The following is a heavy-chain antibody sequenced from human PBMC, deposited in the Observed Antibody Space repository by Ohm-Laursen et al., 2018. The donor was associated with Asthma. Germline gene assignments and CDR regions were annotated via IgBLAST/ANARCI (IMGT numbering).Heavy chain of an antibody. V-gene: IGHV4-31*03. Sequence: SETLSLTCTVSGGSISSGGYYWSWIRQHPGKGLEWIGYIYYSGSTYYNPSLKSRVTISVDTSKNQFSLKLSSVTAADTAVYYCARENYDILTGYFYGMDVWGQGTTVTVSS. CDR2: IYYSGST. CDR1: GGSISSGGYY. D-gene: IGHD3-9*01. CDR3: ARENYDILTGYFYGMDV. J-gene: IGHJ6*02.